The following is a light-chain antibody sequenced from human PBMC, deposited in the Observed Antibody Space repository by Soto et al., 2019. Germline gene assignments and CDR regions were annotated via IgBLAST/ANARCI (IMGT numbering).Light chain of an antibody. V-gene: IGKV3-20*01. Sequence: EIVLTQSPGTLSLSPGERATLSCRASQSVSSSYLAWYQQKPGQAPRLLIYGASSRATGIPDRFSGSGSGTDFTFTISRLEPEDFAVYYCQQYGTSVPITFGQGTRLEIK. CDR2: GAS. CDR3: QQYGTSVPIT. J-gene: IGKJ5*01. CDR1: QSVSSSY.